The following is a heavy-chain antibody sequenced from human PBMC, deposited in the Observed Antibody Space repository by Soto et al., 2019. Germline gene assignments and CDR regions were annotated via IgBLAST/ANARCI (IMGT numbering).Heavy chain of an antibody. CDR3: ARGGDCSGGSCYFPLDYYYHGMDV. J-gene: IGHJ6*02. Sequence: QVQLVQSGAEVKKPGSSVKVSCKASGGTFSSYAISWVRQAPGQGLEWMGGIIPIFGTANYTQKFQGRITITADETTGTAYMELSSLRSEDTAVYYCARGGDCSGGSCYFPLDYYYHGMDVWGQGTTVTVSS. V-gene: IGHV1-69*01. CDR1: GGTFSSYA. CDR2: IIPIFGTA. D-gene: IGHD2-15*01.